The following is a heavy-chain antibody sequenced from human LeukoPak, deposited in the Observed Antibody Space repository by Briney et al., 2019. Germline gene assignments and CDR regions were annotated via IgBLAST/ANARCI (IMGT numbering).Heavy chain of an antibody. CDR2: IYISGST. V-gene: IGHV4-4*07. D-gene: IGHD2-2*01. CDR3: ARDTPSVPRAFVI. CDR1: GGSISSNY. J-gene: IGHJ3*02. Sequence: SETLSLTCTVSGGSISSNYWSWIRQSAGKGLEWIGRIYISGSTNYNPSLKSRVTMSVEMSKNQFSLKMSSVTAADTAVYYCARDTPSVPRAFVIWGQGTMVTVSS.